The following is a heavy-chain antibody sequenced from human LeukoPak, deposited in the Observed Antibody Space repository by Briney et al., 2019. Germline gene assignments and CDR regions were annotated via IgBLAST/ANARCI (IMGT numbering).Heavy chain of an antibody. D-gene: IGHD3-22*01. Sequence: SETLSLTCAVYGGSFSGYYWSWIRQPPGKGLEWIGEINHSGSTNYNPSLKSRVTISVDTSKNQFSLKLSSVTAADTAVYYCARGPFFYDSSADAFDIWGQGTMVTVSS. CDR2: INHSGST. CDR1: GGSFSGYY. V-gene: IGHV4-34*01. CDR3: ARGPFFYDSSADAFDI. J-gene: IGHJ3*02.